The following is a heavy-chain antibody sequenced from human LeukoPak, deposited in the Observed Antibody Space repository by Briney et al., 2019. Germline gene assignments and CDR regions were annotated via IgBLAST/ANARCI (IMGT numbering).Heavy chain of an antibody. V-gene: IGHV4-30-2*01. CDR2: IYHSGST. Sequence: SETLSLTCAVSGGSISSGGYSWSWIRQPPGKGLEWIGYIYHSGSTYYNPSLKSRVTISVDRSKNQFSLKLSSVTAADTAVYYCARNSGYDAAFDYWGQGTLVTVSP. J-gene: IGHJ4*02. CDR1: GGSISSGGYS. D-gene: IGHD5-12*01. CDR3: ARNSGYDAAFDY.